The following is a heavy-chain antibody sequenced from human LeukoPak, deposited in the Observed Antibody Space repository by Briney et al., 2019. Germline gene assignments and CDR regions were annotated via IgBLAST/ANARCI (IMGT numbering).Heavy chain of an antibody. J-gene: IGHJ4*02. D-gene: IGHD5-18*01. CDR2: ISGSGGST. Sequence: GGSQRLSXAASGFTFSSYAMSWVRQAPGKGLEWVSAISGSGGSTYYADSVKGRFTISRDNSKNTLYLQMNSLKTEDTAVYYCTGYVDTDYWGQGTLVTVSS. V-gene: IGHV3-23*01. CDR3: TGYVDTDY. CDR1: GFTFSSYA.